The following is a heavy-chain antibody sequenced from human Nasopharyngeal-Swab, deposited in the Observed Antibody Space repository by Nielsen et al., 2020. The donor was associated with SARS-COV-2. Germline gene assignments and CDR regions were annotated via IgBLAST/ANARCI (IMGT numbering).Heavy chain of an antibody. D-gene: IGHD3/OR15-3a*01. CDR1: GYTFTSYY. Sequence: ASVKVSCKASGYTFTSYYMHWVRQAPAQGLEWMGIINPSGGSTSYAQKFQGRVTITRDTSASTVYMELSSLRSEDTAVYYCARDSGRDWCGQDYWGQGTLVTVSS. V-gene: IGHV1-46*01. CDR3: ARDSGRDWCGQDY. CDR2: INPSGGST. J-gene: IGHJ4*02.